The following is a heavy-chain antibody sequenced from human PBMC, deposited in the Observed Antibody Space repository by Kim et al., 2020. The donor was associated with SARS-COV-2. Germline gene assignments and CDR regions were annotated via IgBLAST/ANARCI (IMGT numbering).Heavy chain of an antibody. V-gene: IGHV4-61*01. D-gene: IGHD3-22*01. CDR1: GGSVSSGSYY. CDR2: IYYSGST. Sequence: SETLSLTCTVSGGSVSSGSYYWSWIRQPPGKGLEWIGYIYYSGSTNYNPSLKSRVTISVDTSKNQFSLKLSSVTAADTAVYYCARGLLPWYYFDYWGQGTLVTVSS. J-gene: IGHJ4*02. CDR3: ARGLLPWYYFDY.